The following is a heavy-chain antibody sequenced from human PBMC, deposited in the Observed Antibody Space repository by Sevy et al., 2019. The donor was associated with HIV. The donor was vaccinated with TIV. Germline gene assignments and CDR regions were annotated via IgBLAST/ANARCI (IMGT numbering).Heavy chain of an antibody. J-gene: IGHJ4*02. Sequence: APVKVSCEASGYIFTTYRISWVRQAPGQGLEWLGWISPHNGDTNYVQKFQGRVTMITDTSTSTAFMELRSLRADDTAVYYCARAYCSGGRCYSLAYWGQGTLVTVSS. V-gene: IGHV1-18*01. D-gene: IGHD2-15*01. CDR2: ISPHNGDT. CDR1: GYIFTTYR. CDR3: ARAYCSGGRCYSLAY.